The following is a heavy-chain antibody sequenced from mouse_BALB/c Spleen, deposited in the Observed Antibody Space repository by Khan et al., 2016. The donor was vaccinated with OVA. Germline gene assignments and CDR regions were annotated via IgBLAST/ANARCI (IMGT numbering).Heavy chain of an antibody. J-gene: IGHJ3*01. CDR2: VNPNTDNT. CDR1: GYSFTVYY. Sequence: EVQLQQSGPDLVKPGASVKISCKASGYSFTVYYMSWVKQSHGKSLEWIGRVNPNTDNTNYNQEFKGKAILTVDKSSNTAYMELRSLTSEDSAVYFCASGYDFFASWGQGTVGTVSA. CDR3: ASGYDFFAS. D-gene: IGHD2-14*01. V-gene: IGHV1-26*01.